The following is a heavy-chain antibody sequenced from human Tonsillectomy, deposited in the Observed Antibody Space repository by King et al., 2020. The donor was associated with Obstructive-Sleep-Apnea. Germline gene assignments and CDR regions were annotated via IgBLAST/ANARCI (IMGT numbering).Heavy chain of an antibody. J-gene: IGHJ6*02. CDR3: AKGGYCSSTSCSYYYYGMDV. CDR1: GFTFSSYA. D-gene: IGHD2-2*01. CDR2: ISGSGGST. V-gene: IGHV3-23*04. Sequence: VQLVESGGGLVQPGGSLRLSCAASGFTFSSYAMSWVRQAPGKGLEWVSAISGSGGSTYYADSVKGRFTISRDNSKNTLYLQMNSLRAEDTAVYYCAKGGYCSSTSCSYYYYGMDVWGQGTTDTVSS.